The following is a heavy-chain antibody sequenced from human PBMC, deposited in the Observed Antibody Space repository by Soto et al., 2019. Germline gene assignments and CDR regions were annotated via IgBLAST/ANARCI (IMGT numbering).Heavy chain of an antibody. J-gene: IGHJ4*02. Sequence: KASETLSLTCTVPGGSITSSSYYWGWIRQPPGKGLEWIGSIYYGGVSYSGTKYYNPSLKSRVTMSGDTSKNQFALKLSTVTAADTAGYYCARRNLGSPFDYWGPGTWVTVSS. CDR1: GGSITSSSYY. D-gene: IGHD3-10*01. V-gene: IGHV4-39*01. CDR2: IYYGGVSYSGTK. CDR3: ARRNLGSPFDY.